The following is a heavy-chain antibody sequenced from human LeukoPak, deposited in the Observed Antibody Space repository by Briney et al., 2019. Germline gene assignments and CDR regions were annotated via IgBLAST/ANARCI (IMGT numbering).Heavy chain of an antibody. Sequence: GGSLRLSCAASGFTFSSYGMSWVRQAPGKGLEWVSAISGSGGSTYYADSVKGRFTISRDNAKTTLYLQMNSLRDEDTAVYYCAGDLISGSGSLGYWGQGTLVTVSS. D-gene: IGHD3-10*01. CDR3: AGDLISGSGSLGY. J-gene: IGHJ4*02. V-gene: IGHV3-23*01. CDR2: ISGSGGST. CDR1: GFTFSSYG.